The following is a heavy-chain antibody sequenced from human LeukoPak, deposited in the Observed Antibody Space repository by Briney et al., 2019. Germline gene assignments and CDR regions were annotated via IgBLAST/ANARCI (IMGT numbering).Heavy chain of an antibody. CDR3: ARDRGVVTADAFDI. D-gene: IGHD4-23*01. J-gene: IGHJ3*02. V-gene: IGHV1-69*13. Sequence: GASVKVSCKASGGTFSSYAISWVRQAPGQGLEWMGGIIPILGTANYAQKFQGRVTITADESTSTAYMELSSLRSEDTAVYYCARDRGVVTADAFDIWGQGTMVTVSS. CDR1: GGTFSSYA. CDR2: IIPILGTA.